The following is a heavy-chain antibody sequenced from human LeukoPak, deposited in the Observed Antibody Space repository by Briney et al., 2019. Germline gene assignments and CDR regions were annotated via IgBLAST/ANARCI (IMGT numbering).Heavy chain of an antibody. CDR1: GFAFSSYA. CDR2: IYRDGST. V-gene: IGHV3-66*01. D-gene: IGHD2-21*02. Sequence: PGGSLRLSCAASGFAFSSYALHWVRQAPGKGLEWVSSIYRDGSTYYADSVKGRFTISRDNSKNTLNLQMNNLRVEDTAVYYCARVMTAITNWFDPWGQGTLVTVSS. J-gene: IGHJ5*02. CDR3: ARVMTAITNWFDP.